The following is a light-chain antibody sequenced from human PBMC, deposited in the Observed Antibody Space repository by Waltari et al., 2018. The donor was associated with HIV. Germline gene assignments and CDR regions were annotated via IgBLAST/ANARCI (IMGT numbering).Light chain of an antibody. CDR2: GSS. Sequence: EIVLTQSPGTLSLSPGERATLSCRASQSVSSSYLAWYQQKPGQAPRLLIYGSSSIATGIPDRFSGSGSGTDFTLTIIRLEPEDFAVYYCQQYGSSPRTFGQGTKLEIK. J-gene: IGKJ2*01. CDR3: QQYGSSPRT. CDR1: QSVSSSY. V-gene: IGKV3-20*01.